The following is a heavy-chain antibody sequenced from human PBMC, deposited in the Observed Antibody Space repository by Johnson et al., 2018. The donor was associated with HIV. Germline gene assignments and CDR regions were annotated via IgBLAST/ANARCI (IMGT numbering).Heavy chain of an antibody. V-gene: IGHV3-13*01. CDR3: AKDGFGWADAFDI. CDR1: GFTFSSYD. CDR2: IGTAGDT. D-gene: IGHD2-2*03. J-gene: IGHJ3*02. Sequence: VQLVESGGGLVQPGGSLRLSCAASGFTFSSYDMHWVRQATGKGLEWVSAIGTAGDTYYPGSVKGRFTISRENAKNTVYLQMNSLRAEDTAVYYCAKDGFGWADAFDIWGHGTMVTVSS.